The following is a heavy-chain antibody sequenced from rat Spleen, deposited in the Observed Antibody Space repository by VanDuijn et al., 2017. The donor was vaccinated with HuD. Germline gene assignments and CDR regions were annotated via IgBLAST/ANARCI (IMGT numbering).Heavy chain of an antibody. J-gene: IGHJ2*01. D-gene: IGHD1-9*01. CDR3: AKTGFGYNYDY. Sequence: EVQLQESGPGLVKPSQSLSLTCSVTVYSITSSYRWSWIRKFPGNKLEWMGYINGAGSTNYNPPLKSQISITRDTSKNQFFLQLTSVTAEDTATYYCAKTGFGYNYDYWGQGVMVTVSS. CDR1: VYSITSSYR. CDR2: INGAGST. V-gene: IGHV3-3*01.